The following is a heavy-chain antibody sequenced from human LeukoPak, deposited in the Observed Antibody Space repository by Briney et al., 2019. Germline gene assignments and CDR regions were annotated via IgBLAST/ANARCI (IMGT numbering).Heavy chain of an antibody. CDR3: TRTESGTYKGGFDY. CDR1: GFIFNTYV. J-gene: IGHJ4*02. CDR2: IRYDGSNK. Sequence: PGGSLRLSCAASGFIFNTYVMHWVRQAPGKGLEWLAFIRYDGSNKNYADSVKGRFTISRDNTKNSLYLQMNSLKTEDTAVYYCTRTESGTYKGGFDYWGQGTLVTVSS. V-gene: IGHV3-30*02. D-gene: IGHD1-26*01.